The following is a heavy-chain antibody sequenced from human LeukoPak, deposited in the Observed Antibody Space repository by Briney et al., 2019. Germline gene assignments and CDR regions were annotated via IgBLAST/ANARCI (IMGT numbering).Heavy chain of an antibody. CDR1: GFTFSSFD. D-gene: IGHD1-1*01. J-gene: IGHJ6*03. CDR2: IGTASDT. CDR3: ARGPPRGKYYYIDV. Sequence: GGSLRLSCAASGFTFSSFDMHWVRQPTGQGLEWVSTIGTASDTYYPGSVEGRFTLSRDNAENSLYLQMNSLTAGDTAVYYCARGPPRGKYYYIDVWGKGTTVTVSS. V-gene: IGHV3-13*01.